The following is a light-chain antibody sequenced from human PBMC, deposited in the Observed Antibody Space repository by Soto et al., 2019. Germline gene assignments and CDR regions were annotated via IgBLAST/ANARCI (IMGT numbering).Light chain of an antibody. V-gene: IGLV1-44*01. J-gene: IGLJ3*02. CDR1: SSNIGRNA. CDR2: NNN. CDR3: AAWDDSLSGLL. Sequence: QSVLTQPPSASETPGQRVTISCSGSSSNIGRNAVNWYQHLPGTAPKLLIYNNNQRPSGVPDRFSGSKSGTSASLAISGLQSEAEADYYCAAWDDSLSGLLFGGGTKLTVL.